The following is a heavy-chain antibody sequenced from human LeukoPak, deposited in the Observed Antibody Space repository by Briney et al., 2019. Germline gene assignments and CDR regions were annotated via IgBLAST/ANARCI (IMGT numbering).Heavy chain of an antibody. CDR3: AKTPSVSLYYDFWSGGDDY. J-gene: IGHJ4*02. Sequence: GGSLRLSCTASGFTFSSYGMHWVRQAPGKGLEWVAFIRYDGSNKYYADSVKGRFTISRDNSKNTLYLQMNSLRAEDTAVYYCAKTPSVSLYYDFWSGGDDYWGQGTLVTVSS. CDR1: GFTFSSYG. CDR2: IRYDGSNK. V-gene: IGHV3-30*02. D-gene: IGHD3-3*01.